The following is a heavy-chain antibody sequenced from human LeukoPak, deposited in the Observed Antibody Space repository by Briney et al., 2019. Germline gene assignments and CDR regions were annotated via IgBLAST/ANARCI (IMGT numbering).Heavy chain of an antibody. D-gene: IGHD3-3*01. V-gene: IGHV4-30-4*08. CDR1: GGSISSGDYY. J-gene: IGHJ4*02. CDR2: IYYSGST. Sequence: PSQTLSVTCTVSGGSISSGDYYWSWIRQPPGKGLEWIGYIYYSGSTYYNPSLKSRVTISVDTSKNQFSLKLSSVTAADTAVYYCARESRFLEWSADYWGQGTLVTVSS. CDR3: ARESRFLEWSADY.